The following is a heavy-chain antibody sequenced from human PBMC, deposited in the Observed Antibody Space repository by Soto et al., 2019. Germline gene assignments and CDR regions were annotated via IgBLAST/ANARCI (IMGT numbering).Heavy chain of an antibody. CDR3: ARVGYSSSWYWGMDV. CDR2: ISYDGSNK. D-gene: IGHD6-13*01. CDR1: GFTFSSYA. V-gene: IGHV3-30-3*01. J-gene: IGHJ6*02. Sequence: PGGSLRLSCAASGFTFSSYAMHWVRQAPGKGLEWVAVISYDGSNKYYADSVKGRFTISRDNSKNTLYLQMNSLRAEDTAVYYCARVGYSSSWYWGMDVWGQGTTVTVSS.